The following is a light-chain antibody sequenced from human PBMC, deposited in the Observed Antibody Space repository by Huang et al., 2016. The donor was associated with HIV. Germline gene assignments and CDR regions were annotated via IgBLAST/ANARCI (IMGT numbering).Light chain of an antibody. V-gene: IGKV1-39*01. CDR2: AAS. CDR3: QKSYSPPV. Sequence: DIQMTQSPSSLSASVGDRVTITCRASQSISTYLNWYQQKPGKAPRLLIYAASSLQSWFPSRFSGSGSGTDFTLTINSLQAEDFATYYCQKSYSPPVFGQGTRLEIK. J-gene: IGKJ5*01. CDR1: QSISTY.